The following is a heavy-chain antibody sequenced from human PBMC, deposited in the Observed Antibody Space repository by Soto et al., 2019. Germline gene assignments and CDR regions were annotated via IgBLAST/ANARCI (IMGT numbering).Heavy chain of an antibody. CDR2: ISGSSGGST. Sequence: EVQLLESGGTLVQPGGSLRLSCAASGFTFSTYAMNLVRQAPGKGLEWVSYISGSSGGSTYYADSVKGRFTISRDNSKNTLFLQMNSLRVEGTAVYYCAKVSRFPWGLRSLFWGQGSLVTVSS. CDR3: AKVSRFPWGLRSLF. D-gene: IGHD3-16*01. CDR1: GFTFSTYA. J-gene: IGHJ4*02. V-gene: IGHV3-23*01.